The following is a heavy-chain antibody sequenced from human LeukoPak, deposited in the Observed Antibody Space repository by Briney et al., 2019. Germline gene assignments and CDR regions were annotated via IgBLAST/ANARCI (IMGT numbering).Heavy chain of an antibody. J-gene: IGHJ4*02. V-gene: IGHV4-34*01. CDR3: ASSIAAAGHDY. CDR2: INHSGST. D-gene: IGHD6-13*01. Sequence: SGTLSLTCAVYGGSFSGYYWSWIRQPPGKGLEWIGEINHSGSTNCNPSLKSRVTISVDTSKNQFSLKLSSVTAADTAVYYCASSIAAAGHDYWGQGTLVTVSS. CDR1: GGSFSGYY.